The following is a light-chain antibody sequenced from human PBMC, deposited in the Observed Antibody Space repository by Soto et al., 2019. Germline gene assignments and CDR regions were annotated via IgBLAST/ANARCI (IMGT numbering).Light chain of an antibody. J-gene: IGKJ2*01. CDR3: QQYGSSPFT. Sequence: EIVLTQSPGTLSLSPGERATLSCRASQSVSSSYLAWYQQKPGQAPRLLIYGASSSATGIPYRFSGSGSGTDFTLTISGREPEDFAVYYCQQYGSSPFTFGQGTKLEIK. V-gene: IGKV3-20*01. CDR1: QSVSSSY. CDR2: GAS.